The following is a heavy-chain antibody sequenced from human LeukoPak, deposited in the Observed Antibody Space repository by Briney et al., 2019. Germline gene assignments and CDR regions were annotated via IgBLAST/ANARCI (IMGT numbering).Heavy chain of an antibody. CDR1: GFTFSTYT. CDR2: ISSSSSYM. D-gene: IGHD5-12*01. CDR3: ARDFSGYDYNFDY. J-gene: IGHJ4*02. Sequence: GGSLRLSCAASGFTFSTYTMNWVRQAPGKGLEWVSYISSSSSYMYYADSVKGRFTISRDNTKKSLYLQMNSLRAEDTAVYYCARDFSGYDYNFDYWGQGTLVTVSS. V-gene: IGHV3-21*01.